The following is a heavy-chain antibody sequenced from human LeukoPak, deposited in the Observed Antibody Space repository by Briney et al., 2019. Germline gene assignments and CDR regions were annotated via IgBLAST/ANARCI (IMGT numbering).Heavy chain of an antibody. CDR3: ARDGGRTASGFRPHWFDC. Sequence: GGSLRLSCAASGFTFDDYAMHWVRQAPGKGLEWVSLISGDGGSTYYADSVKGRFTISRDNSKNSLYLQMDSLRAEDTAVYYCARDGGRTASGFRPHWFDCWGQGTLVAVSS. J-gene: IGHJ4*02. CDR2: ISGDGGST. D-gene: IGHD1-1*01. V-gene: IGHV3-43*02. CDR1: GFTFDDYA.